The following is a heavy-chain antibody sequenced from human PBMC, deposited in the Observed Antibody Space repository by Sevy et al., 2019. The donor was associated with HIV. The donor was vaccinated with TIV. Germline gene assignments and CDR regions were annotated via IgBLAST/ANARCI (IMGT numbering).Heavy chain of an antibody. D-gene: IGHD1-26*01. CDR3: ARGSRGTFGS. CDR2: INSDGEMI. CDR1: GFTFTSDW. V-gene: IGHV3-74*01. J-gene: IGHJ4*02. Sequence: GGSLRLSCAASGFTFTSDWMHWVRQPPGKGLAWVSHINSDGEMIREADSVKGRFTTSRDNAKNILYLQMNNLRAEDTAVYYCARGSRGTFGSWGQGTLITVSS.